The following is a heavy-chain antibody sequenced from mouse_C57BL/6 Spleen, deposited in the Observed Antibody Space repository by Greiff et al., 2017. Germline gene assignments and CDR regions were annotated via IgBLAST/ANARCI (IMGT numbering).Heavy chain of an antibody. CDR2: INPNNGGT. CDR3: ARLGGLRYAMDY. D-gene: IGHD2-4*01. CDR1: GYTFTDYY. J-gene: IGHJ4*01. V-gene: IGHV1-26*01. Sequence: EVQLQQSGPELVKPGASVKISCKASGYTFTDYYMNWVKQSHGKSLEWIGDINPNNGGTSYNQKFKGKATLTVDKSSSTAYMELRSLTSEDSAVYYCARLGGLRYAMDYWGQGTSVTVSS.